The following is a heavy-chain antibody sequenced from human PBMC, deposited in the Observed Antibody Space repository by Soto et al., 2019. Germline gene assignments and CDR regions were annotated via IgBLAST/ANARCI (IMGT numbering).Heavy chain of an antibody. Sequence: EVQLLESGGGLVQPGGSLSLSCAASGFTFSAYVMCWVRQAPGKGQEWVSAISSNGGRTFYADSVKGRFTISRDNSRNTLYLLMHSLTVEDTAVYYCAKDPTIASDGPTLDYWGQGTLVAGSS. CDR1: GFTFSAYV. J-gene: IGHJ4*02. CDR3: AKDPTIASDGPTLDY. V-gene: IGHV3-23*01. D-gene: IGHD6-13*01. CDR2: ISSNGGRT.